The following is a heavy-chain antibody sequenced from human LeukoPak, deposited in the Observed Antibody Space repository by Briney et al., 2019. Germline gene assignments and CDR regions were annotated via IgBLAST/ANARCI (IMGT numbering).Heavy chain of an antibody. CDR3: ARDLATRLTRGAMVYYFDY. V-gene: IGHV1-18*01. D-gene: IGHD5-18*01. CDR2: ISAYNGNT. J-gene: IGHJ4*02. CDR1: GYTFTSYG. Sequence: ASVKVSCKASGYTFTSYGISWVRQAPGQGLEWMGWISAYNGNTNYAQKLQGRVTMTTDTSTSTVYMELSSLRSEDTAVYYCARDLATRLTRGAMVYYFDYWGQGTLVTVSS.